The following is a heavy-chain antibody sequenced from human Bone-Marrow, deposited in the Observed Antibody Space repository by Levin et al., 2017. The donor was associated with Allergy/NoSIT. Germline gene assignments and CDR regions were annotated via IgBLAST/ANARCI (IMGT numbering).Heavy chain of an antibody. Sequence: GESLKISCAASGFSFTNAWMSWVRQAPGKGLEWVGRIRSKIDGETIDYAAPVKGRFTISRDDSKNTLYLQMNSLKTEDTAVYYCSKDLYSSNWYSDFWGQGTLVTVSS. V-gene: IGHV3-15*01. CDR3: SKDLYSSNWYSDF. CDR2: IRSKIDGETI. D-gene: IGHD6-13*01. J-gene: IGHJ4*02. CDR1: GFSFTNAW.